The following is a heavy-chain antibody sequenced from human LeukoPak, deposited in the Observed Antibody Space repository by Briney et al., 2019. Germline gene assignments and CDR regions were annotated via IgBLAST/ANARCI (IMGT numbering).Heavy chain of an antibody. D-gene: IGHD6-19*01. Sequence: SQTLSLTCAVSGGSISSGGYSWSWIRQPPGKGLEWIGYIYYSGSTNYNPSLKSRVTISVDTSKNQFSLKLSSVTAADTAVYYCARGDSSGWYVDYWGQGTLVTVSS. CDR2: IYYSGST. J-gene: IGHJ4*02. CDR1: GGSISSGGYS. CDR3: ARGDSSGWYVDY. V-gene: IGHV4-61*08.